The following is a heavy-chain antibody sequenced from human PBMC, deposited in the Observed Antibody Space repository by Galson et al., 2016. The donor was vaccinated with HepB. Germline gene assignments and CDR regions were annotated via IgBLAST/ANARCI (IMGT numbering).Heavy chain of an antibody. CDR2: IWYDGTNK. CDR1: GFTFSNYG. CDR3: ARDRGLGPPYWYFDL. V-gene: IGHV3-33*01. Sequence: SLRLSCAASGFTFSNYGMHWVRQAPGKGLEWVALIWYDGTNKYYSDSVKGQFTISRDSSKNTLYLQMNSLRAEDTAVYYCARDRGLGPPYWYFDLWGRGTLVTVSS. D-gene: IGHD3-10*01. J-gene: IGHJ2*01.